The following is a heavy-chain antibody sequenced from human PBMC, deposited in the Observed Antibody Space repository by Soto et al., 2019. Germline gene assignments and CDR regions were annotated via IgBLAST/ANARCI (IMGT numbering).Heavy chain of an antibody. V-gene: IGHV3-33*01. CDR2: IWYDGSNK. Sequence: PGGSLRLSCAASGFTFSSYGMHWVRQAPGKGLEWVAVIWYDGSNKYYADSVKGRFTISRDNAKNSLYLQMNSLRAEDTAVYYCARDRGGSGYDFSYWGQGTLVTVSS. CDR3: ARDRGGSGYDFSY. D-gene: IGHD5-12*01. CDR1: GFTFSSYG. J-gene: IGHJ4*02.